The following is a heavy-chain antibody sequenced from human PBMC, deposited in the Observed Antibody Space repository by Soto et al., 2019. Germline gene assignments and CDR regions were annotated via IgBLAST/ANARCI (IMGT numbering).Heavy chain of an antibody. Sequence: PSETLSLTCAVYGGSFSGYYWSWIRQPPGKGLEWIGEINHSGNTNYNPSLKSRVTISVDTSKNHFSLKLISVTAADTAVYYCARGNFYAAASNYYTWFDPWGKETLVTVPS. D-gene: IGHD6-25*01. J-gene: IGHJ5*02. CDR3: ARGNFYAAASNYYTWFDP. V-gene: IGHV4-34*01. CDR2: INHSGNT. CDR1: GGSFSGYY.